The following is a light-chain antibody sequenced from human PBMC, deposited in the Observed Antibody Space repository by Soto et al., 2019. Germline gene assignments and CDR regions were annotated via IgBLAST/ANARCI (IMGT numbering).Light chain of an antibody. CDR1: QDIRNF. CDR2: AAS. CDR3: QKYSSVPV. V-gene: IGKV1-27*01. Sequence: IQMTQSPTSLSASVGYRVTITCRASQDIRNFVAWYQQKPVKAPKLLIYAASTLQSGVLSRFIGSGSGTDFTLTINSLQPEDVATYSCQKYSSVPVFGPGTKVEI. J-gene: IGKJ3*01.